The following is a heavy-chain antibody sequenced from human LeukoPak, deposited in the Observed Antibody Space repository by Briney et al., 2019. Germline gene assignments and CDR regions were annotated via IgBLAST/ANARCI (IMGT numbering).Heavy chain of an antibody. CDR3: AKDLRDSGYYFDY. Sequence: GRSLRLSCAASGFTFSSYGMHWVRQAPGKGLEWVAVICYDGSNKYYADSVKGRFTISRDNYKNSLYLQMNSLRDEDTAVYYCAKDLRDSGYYFDYWGRGTLVTVSS. D-gene: IGHD4-17*01. CDR1: GFTFSSYG. CDR2: ICYDGSNK. V-gene: IGHV3-33*06. J-gene: IGHJ4*02.